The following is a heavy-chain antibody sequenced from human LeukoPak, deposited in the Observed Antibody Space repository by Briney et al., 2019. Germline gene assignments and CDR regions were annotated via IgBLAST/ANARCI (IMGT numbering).Heavy chain of an antibody. V-gene: IGHV3-33*01. CDR3: ARDLVGATTYYYYYGMDV. Sequence: PGGSLRLSCAASGFTFSSYGMHWVRQAPGKGLEWVAVIWYDGSNKYYADSVKGRFTISRDNSKNTLYLQMNSMRAEDTAVYYCARDLVGATTYYYYYGMDVWGQGTTVTVSS. CDR1: GFTFSSYG. CDR2: IWYDGSNK. J-gene: IGHJ6*02. D-gene: IGHD1-26*01.